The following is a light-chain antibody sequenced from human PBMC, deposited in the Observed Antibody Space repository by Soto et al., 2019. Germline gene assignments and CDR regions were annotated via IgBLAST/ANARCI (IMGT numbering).Light chain of an antibody. V-gene: IGKV3-11*01. CDR2: DAS. CDR1: QSVSTY. J-gene: IGKJ4*01. CDR3: QQRSNWPRT. Sequence: EIVLTQSPATLSLSPGERATLSCRASQSVSTYLAWYQQKPGQAPRFLISDASKRATGIAARFSGSRSGTDFTLTISSLEPEDFAVYYCQQRSNWPRTFGGGTKVEIK.